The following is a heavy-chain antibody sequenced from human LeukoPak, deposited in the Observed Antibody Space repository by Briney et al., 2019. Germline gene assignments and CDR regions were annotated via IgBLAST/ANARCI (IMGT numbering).Heavy chain of an antibody. CDR2: IYYSGST. CDR1: GGSISSYY. Sequence: SETLSLTCTVSGGSISSYYWSWIRQPPGKGLEWIGYIYYSGSTNYNPSLKSRVTISVDTSKNQFSLKLRFVTAADTAVYYCARAPPAEPYYYYYYMDVWGKGTTVTVSS. J-gene: IGHJ6*03. V-gene: IGHV4-59*01. CDR3: ARAPPAEPYYYYYYMDV.